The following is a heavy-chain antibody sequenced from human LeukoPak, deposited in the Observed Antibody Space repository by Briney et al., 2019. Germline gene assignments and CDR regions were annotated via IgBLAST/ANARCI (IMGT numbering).Heavy chain of an antibody. D-gene: IGHD6-6*01. CDR2: IYTSGST. V-gene: IGHV4-4*07. CDR3: ARVPSGRRRIAVRFYWYFDL. Sequence: SETLSLTCTVSGGSISSYYWSWIRQPAGKGLEWIGRIYTSGSTNYNPSLKSRVTMSVDTSKNQFSLKLSSVTAADTAVYYCARVPSGRRRIAVRFYWYFDLWGRGTLVTVSS. J-gene: IGHJ2*01. CDR1: GGSISSYY.